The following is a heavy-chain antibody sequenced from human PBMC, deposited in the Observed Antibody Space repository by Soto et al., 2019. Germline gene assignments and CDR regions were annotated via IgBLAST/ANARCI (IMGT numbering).Heavy chain of an antibody. D-gene: IGHD3-22*01. CDR1: GFTFSSYW. J-gene: IGHJ4*02. CDR3: ARGYYDSSGYYPIDY. CDR2: INSDGSST. Sequence: GGSLRLSCAASGFTFSSYWMHWVRQAPGKGLVWVSRINSDGSSTSYADSVKGRFTISRDNAKNTLYLQMNSLRAEDTAVYYCARGYYDSSGYYPIDYWGQGTLVTVSS. V-gene: IGHV3-74*01.